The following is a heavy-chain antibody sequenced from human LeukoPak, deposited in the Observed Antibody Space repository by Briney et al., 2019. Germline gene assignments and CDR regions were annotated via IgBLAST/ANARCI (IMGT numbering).Heavy chain of an antibody. D-gene: IGHD3-22*01. CDR1: GGSISSSSYY. CDR2: IYYSGST. V-gene: IGHV4-39*07. Sequence: SETLSLTCTVSGGSISSSSYYWGWIRQPPGKGLEWIGSIYYSGSTYYNPSLKSRVTISVDTSKNQFSLKLSSVTAADTAVYYCARDGASTMIVNGDYWGQGTLVTVSS. CDR3: ARDGASTMIVNGDY. J-gene: IGHJ4*02.